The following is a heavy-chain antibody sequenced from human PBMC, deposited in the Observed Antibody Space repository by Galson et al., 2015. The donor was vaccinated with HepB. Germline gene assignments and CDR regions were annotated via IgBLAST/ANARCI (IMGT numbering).Heavy chain of an antibody. D-gene: IGHD3-22*01. Sequence: SCKASGFTFSSYGMHWVRQAPGKGLEWVAVIWYDGSNKYYADSVKGRFTISRDNSKNTLYLQMNSLRAEDTAVYYCARDSRHIPKDYYDSSGYYFIFDYWGQGTLVTVSS. V-gene: IGHV3-33*08. CDR3: ARDSRHIPKDYYDSSGYYFIFDY. CDR2: IWYDGSNK. J-gene: IGHJ4*02. CDR1: GFTFSSYG.